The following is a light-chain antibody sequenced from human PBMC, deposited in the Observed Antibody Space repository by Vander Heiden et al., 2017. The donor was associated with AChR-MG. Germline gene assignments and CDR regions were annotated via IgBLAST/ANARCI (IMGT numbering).Light chain of an antibody. CDR3: CSYAGSYTYV. Sequence: QSALTQPRSVSGSPGQSVPISCTGTSSHVGGYNDVSWYQQHPGKAPKPMIYDVSKRPSGVPDRFSGSKSGNTASLTISGLQAEDEADYYCCSYAGSYTYVFGTGTKVTVL. CDR2: DVS. V-gene: IGLV2-11*01. J-gene: IGLJ1*01. CDR1: SSHVGGYND.